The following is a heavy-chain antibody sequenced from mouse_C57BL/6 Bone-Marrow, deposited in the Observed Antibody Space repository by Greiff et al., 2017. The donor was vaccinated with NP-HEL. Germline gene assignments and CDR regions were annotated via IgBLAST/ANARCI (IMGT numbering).Heavy chain of an antibody. CDR3: AREAYDGYAMDY. CDR1: GYTFTSYW. D-gene: IGHD2-3*01. Sequence: QVQLQQPGAELVKPGASVKLSCKASGYTFTSYWMQWVKQRPGQGLEWIGEIDPSDSYTNYNQKFKGKATLTVDTSSSTAYMQLSSLTSEDSAVYYCAREAYDGYAMDYWGQGTSVTVSS. CDR2: IDPSDSYT. V-gene: IGHV1-50*01. J-gene: IGHJ4*01.